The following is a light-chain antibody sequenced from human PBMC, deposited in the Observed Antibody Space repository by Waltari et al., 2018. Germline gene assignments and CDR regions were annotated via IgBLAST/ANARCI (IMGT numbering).Light chain of an antibody. CDR2: GAS. V-gene: IGKV3-15*01. CDR3: QQYNTWPYT. Sequence: EIVMTQSPATLSVSPGARGTLSCRASQSIRSNLAWYQQKPGQAPRLLIYGASSRATGIPARFSGTGSGTECTLTINSLQSEDFAVYYCQQYNTWPYTFGQGTKLEIK. J-gene: IGKJ2*01. CDR1: QSIRSN.